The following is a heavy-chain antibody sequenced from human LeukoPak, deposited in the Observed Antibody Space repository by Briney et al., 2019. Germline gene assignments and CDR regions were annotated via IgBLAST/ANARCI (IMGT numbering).Heavy chain of an antibody. Sequence: ASVKVSCKTSGYNFTTFDINWVRQATGQGLEWMGWINPDSGNTGYAQKFQGRVTITSNTSITTAYMELSSLKSEDTAVYYCARESSYCNSTKCYASGFDPWGQGTLVTVSS. V-gene: IGHV1-8*03. D-gene: IGHD2-2*01. CDR2: INPDSGNT. CDR3: ARESSYCNSTKCYASGFDP. J-gene: IGHJ5*02. CDR1: GYNFTTFD.